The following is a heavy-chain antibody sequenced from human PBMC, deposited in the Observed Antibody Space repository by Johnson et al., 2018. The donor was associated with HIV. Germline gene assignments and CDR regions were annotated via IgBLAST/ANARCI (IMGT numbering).Heavy chain of an antibody. CDR2: IGTAGDT. J-gene: IGHJ3*02. CDR1: GFTFSGYD. CDR3: AKSTQANIFRESGPYGAFDI. Sequence: EVQLVESGGGLVQPGGSLRLSCAASGFTFSGYDMPWVRQATGKGLEWVSAIGTAGDTYCPGSVKGRFTISRDNSKNTLDVQMNSLRAEDTAVYYCAKSTQANIFRESGPYGAFDIWGQGTMVTVSS. D-gene: IGHD3-10*01. V-gene: IGHV3-13*01.